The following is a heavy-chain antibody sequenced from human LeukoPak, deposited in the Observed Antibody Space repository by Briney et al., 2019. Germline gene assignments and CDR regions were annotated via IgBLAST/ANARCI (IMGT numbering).Heavy chain of an antibody. D-gene: IGHD3-22*01. CDR3: ARVYYYDSSGYPD. V-gene: IGHV1-2*02. CDR1: GYTFTGYY. J-gene: IGHJ4*02. Sequence: ASVKVSCKASGYTFTGYYMHWVRQAPGQGLEWMGWINPNSGGTNYAQKFQGRVTMTRDTSISTAYMELSRLRSDDTAVYYCARVYYYDSSGYPDWGQGTLATVSS. CDR2: INPNSGGT.